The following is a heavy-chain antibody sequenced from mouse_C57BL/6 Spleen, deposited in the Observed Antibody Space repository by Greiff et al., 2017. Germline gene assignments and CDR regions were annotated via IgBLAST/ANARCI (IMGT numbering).Heavy chain of an antibody. V-gene: IGHV1-64*01. J-gene: IGHJ3*01. CDR2: IHPNSGST. D-gene: IGHD2-10*01. CDR3: ASPTWGAY. Sequence: QGLEWIGMIHPNSGSTNYNEKFKSKATLTVDKSSSTAYMQLSSLTSEDSAVYYCASPTWGAYWGQGTLVTVSA.